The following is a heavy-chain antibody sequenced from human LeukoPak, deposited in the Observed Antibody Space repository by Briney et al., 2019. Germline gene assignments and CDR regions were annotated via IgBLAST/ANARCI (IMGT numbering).Heavy chain of an antibody. CDR2: ISGSGGST. V-gene: IGHV3-23*01. Sequence: GGSLRLSCAASGFTFSSYAMSWVRQAPGKGLEWVSAISGSGGSTNYADSVKGRFTISRDNSKNTLYLQMNSLRAEDTAVYYCAKYYYDSSGHFDYWGQGTLVTVSS. CDR3: AKYYYDSSGHFDY. CDR1: GFTFSSYA. D-gene: IGHD3-22*01. J-gene: IGHJ4*02.